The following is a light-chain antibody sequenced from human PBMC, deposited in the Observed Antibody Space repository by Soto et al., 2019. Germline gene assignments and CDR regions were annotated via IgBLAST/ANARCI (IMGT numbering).Light chain of an antibody. V-gene: IGKV3-20*01. J-gene: IGKJ1*01. CDR3: QQYGSSPWT. Sequence: EIVLTQSPGTLSLSPGERATLSCRASQTVSHSYRAWNQQKPGQAPRLLIYGASSRAPDNQDRFSGSGSGTDFTLTINRLEREDFALHYCQQYGSSPWTFCQGNNVEIK. CDR1: QTVSHSY. CDR2: GAS.